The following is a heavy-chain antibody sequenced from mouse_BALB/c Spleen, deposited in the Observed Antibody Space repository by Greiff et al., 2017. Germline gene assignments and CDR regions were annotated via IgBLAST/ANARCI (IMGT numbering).Heavy chain of an antibody. CDR1: GFTFSSYA. D-gene: IGHD2-4*01. J-gene: IGHJ3*01. Sequence: EVQRVESGGGLVKPGGSLKLSCAASGFTFSSYAMSWVRQSPEKRLEWVAEISSGGSYTYYPDTVTGRYTISRDNAKNTLYLEMSSLRSEDTAMYYCASNYYDQGAGYWGQGTLVTGSA. CDR2: ISSGGSYT. V-gene: IGHV5-9-4*01. CDR3: ASNYYDQGAGY.